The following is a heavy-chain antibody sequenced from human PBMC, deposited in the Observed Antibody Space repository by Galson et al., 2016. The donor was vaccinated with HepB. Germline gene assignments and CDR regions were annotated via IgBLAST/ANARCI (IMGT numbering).Heavy chain of an antibody. CDR3: AKSIRGDDYYPFYYYSMDV. CDR2: IYSGGST. J-gene: IGHJ6*02. D-gene: IGHD3-10*01. V-gene: IGHV3-53*01. Sequence: SLRLSCAASGFTVSTNYMSWVRQAPGKGLEWVSVIYSGGSTYYADSIKDRFTISRDKSKNTLYLQMNSLRAEDTAVYYCAKSIRGDDYYPFYYYSMDVWGQGTTVTVSS. CDR1: GFTVSTNY.